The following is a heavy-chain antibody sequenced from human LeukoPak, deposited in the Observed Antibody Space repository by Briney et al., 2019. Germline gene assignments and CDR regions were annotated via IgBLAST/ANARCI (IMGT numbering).Heavy chain of an antibody. CDR3: ARGIVGALDV. Sequence: GGSLRLSCATSGFIFTSYGMHWVRQAPGKGLEWVAVIWSHGRNEYYSDSVKGRFTISRDISKNTLYLQMNSLRAEDTAVYYCARGIVGALDVWGQGTTVTVSS. CDR1: GFIFTSYG. CDR2: IWSHGRNE. V-gene: IGHV3-33*01. J-gene: IGHJ6*02. D-gene: IGHD1-26*01.